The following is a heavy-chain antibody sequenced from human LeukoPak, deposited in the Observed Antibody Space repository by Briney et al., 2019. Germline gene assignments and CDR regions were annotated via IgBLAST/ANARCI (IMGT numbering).Heavy chain of an antibody. CDR2: IYYSGST. V-gene: IGHV4-59*08. Sequence: SETLSLTCTVSGGSISSHFWSWIRQPPGKGLEWIAYIYYSGSTDYNPSLKSRVTISVDASKNQFSLKLSSVTAADTAVYYCARQTMSTADAFDIWGQGTMVTVSS. CDR3: ARQTMSTADAFDI. J-gene: IGHJ3*02. CDR1: GGSISSHF. D-gene: IGHD4-17*01.